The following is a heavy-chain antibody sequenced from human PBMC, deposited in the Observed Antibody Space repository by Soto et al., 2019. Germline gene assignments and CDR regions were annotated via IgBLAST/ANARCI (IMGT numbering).Heavy chain of an antibody. CDR1: GGSVSSGSYY. D-gene: IGHD3-22*01. Sequence: QVQLQESGPGLVKPSETLSLTCTVSGGSVSSGSYYWSWIRQPPGKGLEWIGYIYYSGSTNYNPSLKSRVTISVDTSKNQFSLKLSSVTAADTAVYYCVSCYYDSSGYYATFDYWGQGTLVTVSS. J-gene: IGHJ4*02. CDR2: IYYSGST. CDR3: VSCYYDSSGYYATFDY. V-gene: IGHV4-61*01.